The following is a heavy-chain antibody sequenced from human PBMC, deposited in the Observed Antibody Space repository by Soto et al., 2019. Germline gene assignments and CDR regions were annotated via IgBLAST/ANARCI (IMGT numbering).Heavy chain of an antibody. CDR3: VKDNMVRGVIGYYDY. CDR1: GFTFSSYA. CDR2: ISGSGGST. J-gene: IGHJ4*02. V-gene: IGHV3-23*01. Sequence: EMQLLESGGGLVQPGGSLRLSCAASGFTFSSYAMSWVRQAPGKGLEWVSAISGSGGSTYYAGSVKGRFTISRDNSKNTLYLQMNSLGAEDTAVYYFVKDNMVRGVIGYYDYWGQGTLVTVSS. D-gene: IGHD3-10*01.